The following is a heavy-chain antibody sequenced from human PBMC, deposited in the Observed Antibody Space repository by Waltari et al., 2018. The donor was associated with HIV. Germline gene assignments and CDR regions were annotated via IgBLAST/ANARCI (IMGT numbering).Heavy chain of an antibody. Sequence: QVQLQQWGAGLLKPSETLSLTCAVYGGSFSGYYWSWIRQPPGKGLEWIGEINHSGSTNYNPSLKSRVTISVDTSKNQFSLKLSSVTAADTAVYYCARGSNYDFWSGYSFDYWGQGTLVTVSS. CDR1: GGSFSGYY. D-gene: IGHD3-3*01. V-gene: IGHV4-34*01. CDR2: INHSGST. J-gene: IGHJ4*02. CDR3: ARGSNYDFWSGYSFDY.